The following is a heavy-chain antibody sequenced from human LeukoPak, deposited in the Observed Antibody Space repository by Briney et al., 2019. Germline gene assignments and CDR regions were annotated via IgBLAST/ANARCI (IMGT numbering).Heavy chain of an antibody. J-gene: IGHJ6*02. D-gene: IGHD6-6*01. Sequence: GASVKVSCKASGYTFTSYGISWVRQAPGQGLEWMGWISAYNGNTNYAQKLQGRVTMTTDTSTSTAYTELRSLRSDDTAVYYCARDGSSSSSVYYYYGMDVWGQGTTVTVSS. CDR3: ARDGSSSSSVYYYYGMDV. CDR1: GYTFTSYG. V-gene: IGHV1-18*01. CDR2: ISAYNGNT.